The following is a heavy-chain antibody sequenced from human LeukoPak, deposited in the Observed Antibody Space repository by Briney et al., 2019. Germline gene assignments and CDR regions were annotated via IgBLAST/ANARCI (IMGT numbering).Heavy chain of an antibody. J-gene: IGHJ4*02. CDR3: ARGGVNYAPDY. CDR2: IRFDGSNN. D-gene: IGHD1-7*01. Sequence: GGSLRLSCAASGFTFSSYGMHWVRQAPGKGLEWVAYIRFDGSNNYYADSLKGRFTISRDNSKNTLYLQMNSLGVEDTAVYSCARGGVNYAPDYWGQGTLVTVS. CDR1: GFTFSSYG. V-gene: IGHV3-30*02.